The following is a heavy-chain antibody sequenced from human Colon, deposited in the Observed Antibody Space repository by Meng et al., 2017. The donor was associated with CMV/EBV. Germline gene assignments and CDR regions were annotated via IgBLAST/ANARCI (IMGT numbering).Heavy chain of an antibody. CDR1: GFTFSNYE. Sequence: GGSLRLSCAASGFTFSNYEMSWVRQAPGKGLVWVARINSDGSGTSYADSVKGRFTISRDNAKNTLYLQMNSLRAEDTSVYYCLAATFYWGQGTLVTVSS. CDR3: LAATFY. J-gene: IGHJ4*02. CDR2: INSDGSGT. V-gene: IGHV3-74*01.